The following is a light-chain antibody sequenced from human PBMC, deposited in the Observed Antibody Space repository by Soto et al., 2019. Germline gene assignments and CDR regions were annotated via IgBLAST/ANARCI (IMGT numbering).Light chain of an antibody. CDR3: QQSYTTPLT. V-gene: IGKV1-39*01. J-gene: IGKJ4*01. Sequence: DIQMTQSPSSLSASVEDRVIVTCRASESIGNWLAWYQQKSGKAPKLLISVESNLQSGVPSRFSGRGSGTEFTLTISSLQPEDFATYYCQQSYTTPLTFGGGTKVDIK. CDR1: ESIGNW. CDR2: VES.